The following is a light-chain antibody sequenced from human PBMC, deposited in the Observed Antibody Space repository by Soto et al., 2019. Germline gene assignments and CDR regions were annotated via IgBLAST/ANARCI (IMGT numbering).Light chain of an antibody. CDR3: QQYAASPLT. CDR2: RAS. J-gene: IGKJ4*01. V-gene: IGKV3-20*01. Sequence: EIVLTQSSGTLSLSQGERVTLSCRASQSVSSNYLAWYQQKSGQAPRLLIYRASTRATGIPDRFSGSGSGTDFSLIISGLEPEDSAVYYCQQYAASPLTFGGGTKLEIK. CDR1: QSVSSNY.